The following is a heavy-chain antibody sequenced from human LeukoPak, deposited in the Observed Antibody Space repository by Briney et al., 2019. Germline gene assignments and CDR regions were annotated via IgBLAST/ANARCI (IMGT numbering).Heavy chain of an antibody. Sequence: GGSLRLSCAASGFTFSSYAMHWVRQAPGKGLEWVAVISYDGSNKYYADSVKGRFTISRDNSKNTLYLQMNSLRAEDTAVYYCAKTNSGWYLYYFDYWGQGTLVTVSS. V-gene: IGHV3-30*04. D-gene: IGHD6-19*01. CDR3: AKTNSGWYLYYFDY. J-gene: IGHJ4*02. CDR2: ISYDGSNK. CDR1: GFTFSSYA.